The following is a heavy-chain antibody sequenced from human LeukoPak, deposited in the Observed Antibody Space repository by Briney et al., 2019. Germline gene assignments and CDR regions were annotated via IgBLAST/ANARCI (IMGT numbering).Heavy chain of an antibody. CDR3: ARGSKRWLQFPDY. CDR2: MNPNSGNT. CDR1: GYTFTSYD. Sequence: ASVKVSCKASGYTFTSYDINWVRQATGQGLEWMGWMNPNSGNTGYAQKFQGRVTMTRNTSVSTAYMELSSLRSEDTAVYYCARGSKRWLQFPDYWGQGTLVTVSS. J-gene: IGHJ4*02. V-gene: IGHV1-8*01. D-gene: IGHD5-24*01.